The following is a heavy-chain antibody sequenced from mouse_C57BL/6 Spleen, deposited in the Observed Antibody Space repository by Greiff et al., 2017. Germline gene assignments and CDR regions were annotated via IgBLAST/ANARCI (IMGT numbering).Heavy chain of an antibody. Sequence: EVQLQQSGAELVKPGASVKLSCTASGFNITDYYMHWVKQRTEQGLEWIGRIDPEDGETKYAPKFQGKATITADTSSNTAYLQLSSLTSEDTAVYYCARDPLPMAYWGQGTLVTVS. J-gene: IGHJ4*01. V-gene: IGHV14-2*01. CDR2: IDPEDGET. CDR3: ARDPLPMAY. CDR1: GFNITDYY.